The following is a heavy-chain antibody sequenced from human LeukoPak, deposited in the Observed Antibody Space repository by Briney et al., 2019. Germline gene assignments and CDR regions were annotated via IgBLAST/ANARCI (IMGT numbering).Heavy chain of an antibody. V-gene: IGHV3-21*01. Sequence: GGSLRLSCAASGFKFSSYNMKWVRQAPGKGLEWVSFISSSSSYIYYADSVKGRFTISRDNAKNSLYLQMNSLRAEDTAVYYCARHLSGVTGYTYGRGIDYWGQGTLVTVSS. CDR3: ARHLSGVTGYTYGRGIDY. D-gene: IGHD5-18*01. CDR2: ISSSSSYI. CDR1: GFKFSSYN. J-gene: IGHJ4*02.